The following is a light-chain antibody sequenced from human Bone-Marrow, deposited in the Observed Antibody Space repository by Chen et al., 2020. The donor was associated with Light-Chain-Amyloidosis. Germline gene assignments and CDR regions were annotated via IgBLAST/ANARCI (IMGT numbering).Light chain of an antibody. J-gene: IGKJ4*01. V-gene: IGKV3-20*01. CDR1: QTISSNY. Sequence: EIVLTQSPGTLSLSPGEGANLSCRASQTISSNYLTWYQQKFGQAPRLLIYVSSSSATGIPDRLTGSGSGTDFTLTINRLEPEDFAMYYCQQYGTSPLTFGGGTKVEIK. CDR2: VSS. CDR3: QQYGTSPLT.